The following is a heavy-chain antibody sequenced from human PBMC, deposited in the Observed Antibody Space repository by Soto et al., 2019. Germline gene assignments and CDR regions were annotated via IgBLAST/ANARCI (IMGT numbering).Heavy chain of an antibody. J-gene: IGHJ6*02. Sequence: SETLSLTCAVSGGSISSGGYSWSWIRQPPGKGLEWIGYIYHSGSTYYNPSLKSRVTISVDRSKNQFSLKLSSVTAADTAVYYCARAVTTLLGNYYGMDVWGQGTTVTVSS. CDR3: ARAVTTLLGNYYGMDV. CDR2: IYHSGST. D-gene: IGHD4-4*01. CDR1: GGSISSGGYS. V-gene: IGHV4-30-2*01.